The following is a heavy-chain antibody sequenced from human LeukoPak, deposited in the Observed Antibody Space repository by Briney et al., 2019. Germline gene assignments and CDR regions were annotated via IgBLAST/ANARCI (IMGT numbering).Heavy chain of an antibody. J-gene: IGHJ4*02. CDR1: GYNFNSYR. D-gene: IGHD1-26*01. CDR3: ARDWAKDSGVYSGYFDY. CDR2: INPSGGSS. V-gene: IGHV1-46*02. Sequence: GASVKVSCKAFGYNFNSYRVHWVRQAPGQGLECLGLINPSGGSSTYTETFQGRVTMTSDTSTSTVYMDLSSLRSEDTAVYYCARDWAKDSGVYSGYFDYWGQGTLVTVST.